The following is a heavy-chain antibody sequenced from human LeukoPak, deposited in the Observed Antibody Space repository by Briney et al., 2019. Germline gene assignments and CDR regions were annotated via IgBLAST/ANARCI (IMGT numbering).Heavy chain of an antibody. Sequence: GGSLRLSCAASVFTFDDYAMHWIRQAPGKGLEWVSGINWNGGKIGYADSVKGRFTISRDSAKSSLYLQMNILRAEDMAFYYCAKALSSSFTGSSWEYWGQGTLVTVSS. D-gene: IGHD6-6*01. V-gene: IGHV3-9*03. CDR3: AKALSSSFTGSSWEY. CDR2: INWNGGKI. CDR1: VFTFDDYA. J-gene: IGHJ4*02.